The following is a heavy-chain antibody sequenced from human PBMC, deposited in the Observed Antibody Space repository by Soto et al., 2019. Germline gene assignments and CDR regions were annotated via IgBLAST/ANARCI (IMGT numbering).Heavy chain of an antibody. V-gene: IGHV3-21*01. Sequence: GGSLRLSCAASGFTFSSYSMNWVRQAPGKGLEWVSSISSSSSYIYYADSVKGRFTISRDNAKNSLYLQMNSLRAEDTAVYYRARVRATAMVEYYFDYWGQGTLVTVSS. CDR3: ARVRATAMVEYYFDY. CDR1: GFTFSSYS. D-gene: IGHD5-18*01. CDR2: ISSSSSYI. J-gene: IGHJ4*02.